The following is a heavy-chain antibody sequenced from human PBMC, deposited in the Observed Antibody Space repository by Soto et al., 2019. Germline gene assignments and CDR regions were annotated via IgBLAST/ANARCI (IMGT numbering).Heavy chain of an antibody. J-gene: IGHJ4*02. CDR2: IIPILGIA. CDR1: GGTFSSYT. V-gene: IGHV1-69*02. D-gene: IGHD3-22*01. CDR3: ARAQAYYYDSSGD. Sequence: QVQLVQSGAEVKKPGSSVKVSCKASGGTFSSYTISWVRQAPGQWLEWMGRIIPILGIANYAQKFQGRVTITADKSTSTAYMELSSLRSEDTAVYYCARAQAYYYDSSGDWGQGTLVTVSS.